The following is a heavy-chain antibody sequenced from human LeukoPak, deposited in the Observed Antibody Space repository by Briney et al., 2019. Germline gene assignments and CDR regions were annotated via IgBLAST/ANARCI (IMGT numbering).Heavy chain of an antibody. Sequence: GGSLRLSCAASGFTFDDYGMSWVRQAPGKGLEWVSGINWNGGTIGYADSVKGRFTISRDNAKNSLYLQMNSLRAEDTALYYCAKAGAVGGFDYWGQGTLVTVSS. J-gene: IGHJ4*02. CDR1: GFTFDDYG. CDR2: INWNGGTI. D-gene: IGHD6-19*01. CDR3: AKAGAVGGFDY. V-gene: IGHV3-20*04.